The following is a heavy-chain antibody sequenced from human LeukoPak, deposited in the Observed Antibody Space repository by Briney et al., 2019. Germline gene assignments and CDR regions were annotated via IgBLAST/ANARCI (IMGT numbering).Heavy chain of an antibody. CDR1: GFTFSSYG. D-gene: IGHD2-2*01. CDR3: AKVSYCSSTSCHTYYYYMDV. Sequence: PGGSLRLSCAVSGFTFSSYGMHWVRQAPGKGLEWVAFIRYDGSNKYYADSVKGRFTISRDNSKNTLYLQMDSLRAEDTAVYYCAKVSYCSSTSCHTYYYYMDVWGKGTTVTISS. CDR2: IRYDGSNK. V-gene: IGHV3-30*02. J-gene: IGHJ6*03.